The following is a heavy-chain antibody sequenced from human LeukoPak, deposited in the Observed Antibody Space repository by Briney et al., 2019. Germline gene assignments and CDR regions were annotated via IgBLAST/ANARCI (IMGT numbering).Heavy chain of an antibody. CDR2: ISSSSSYI. CDR1: GFTFSSYS. CDR3: ARDIYGVEVTNY. D-gene: IGHD5/OR15-5a*01. V-gene: IGHV3-21*01. Sequence: GGSLRLSCAASGFTFSSYSMNWVRQAPGKGLEWVSSISSSSSYIYYADSVKGRFTISRDNAKNSLYLQMNSLRAEDTAVYYCARDIYGVEVTNYWGQGTPVTVSS. J-gene: IGHJ4*02.